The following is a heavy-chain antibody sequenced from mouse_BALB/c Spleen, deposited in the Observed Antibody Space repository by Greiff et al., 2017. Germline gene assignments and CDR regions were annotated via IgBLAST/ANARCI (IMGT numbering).Heavy chain of an antibody. CDR2: ISSGGST. D-gene: IGHD2-4*01. CDR1: GFTFSSYA. Sequence: EVMLVESGGGLVKPGGSLKLSCAASGFTFSSYAMSWVRQTPEKRLEWVASISSGGSTYYPDSVKGRFTISRDNARNILYLQMSSLRSEDTAMYYCARGDYDYPWFAYWGQGTLVTVSA. V-gene: IGHV5-6-5*01. CDR3: ARGDYDYPWFAY. J-gene: IGHJ3*01.